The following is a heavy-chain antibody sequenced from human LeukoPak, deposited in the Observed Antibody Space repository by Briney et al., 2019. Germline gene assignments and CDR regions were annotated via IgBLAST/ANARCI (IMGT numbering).Heavy chain of an antibody. Sequence: GESLKISCKGSGYTFTNYWIAWVPQLPGKGLEWMGIIYPGDSETTYSPSFQGQVTISADKSIGTAYLQWSSLKASDTAMYYCARRADGYNYVGTDYWGQGTLVTVSS. D-gene: IGHD5-24*01. CDR3: ARRADGYNYVGTDY. J-gene: IGHJ4*02. CDR1: GYTFTNYW. V-gene: IGHV5-51*01. CDR2: IYPGDSET.